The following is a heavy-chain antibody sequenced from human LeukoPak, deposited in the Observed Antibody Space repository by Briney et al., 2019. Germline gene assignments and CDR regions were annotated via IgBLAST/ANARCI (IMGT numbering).Heavy chain of an antibody. Sequence: SETLSLTCIVSGGSISSISSNNYHWGWIRQPPGKGLEWIGSIYYSGSTYYNPSLKSRVTISVDTSKNQFSLKLSSVTAADTALYYCAREMGVVTAHGIDVWGQGPTVTVSS. CDR2: IYYSGST. J-gene: IGHJ6*02. D-gene: IGHD4-23*01. V-gene: IGHV4-39*02. CDR1: GGSISSISSNNYH. CDR3: AREMGVVTAHGIDV.